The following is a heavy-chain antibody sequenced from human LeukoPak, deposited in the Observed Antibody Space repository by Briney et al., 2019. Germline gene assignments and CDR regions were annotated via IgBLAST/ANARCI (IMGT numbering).Heavy chain of an antibody. J-gene: IGHJ4*02. CDR1: GYSISSGYY. Sequence: SETLSLTCTVSGYSISSGYYWGWIRQPPGKGLEWIGSIYHSGSTYYNPSLKSRVTISVDTSKNQFSLKLSSVTAADTAVYYCARVEYWGYCDGSKIDYWGQGTLVTVSS. D-gene: IGHD3-22*01. CDR3: ARVEYWGYCDGSKIDY. CDR2: IYHSGST. V-gene: IGHV4-38-2*02.